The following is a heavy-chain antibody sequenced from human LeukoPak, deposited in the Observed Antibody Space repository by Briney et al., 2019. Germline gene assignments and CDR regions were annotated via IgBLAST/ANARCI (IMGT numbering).Heavy chain of an antibody. CDR1: GGSISSYY. CDR3: ARSPKGTYYDNSNTPRRGFDI. CDR2: IYYSGST. Sequence: PSETLSLTCTVSGGSISSYYWSWIRQPPGKGLEWIGYIYYSGSTNYNPSLKSRVTISVDTSKNQFSLKLSSVTAADTAVYYCARSPKGTYYDNSNTPRRGFDIWGQGTMVTVSS. J-gene: IGHJ3*02. V-gene: IGHV4-59*01. D-gene: IGHD3-22*01.